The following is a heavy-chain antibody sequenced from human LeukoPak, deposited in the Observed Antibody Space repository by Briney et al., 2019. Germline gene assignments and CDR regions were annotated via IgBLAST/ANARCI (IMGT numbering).Heavy chain of an antibody. Sequence: PSETLSLTCAVSGGSISSGGYSWSWIRQPPGKGLEWIGYIYHSGGTYYNPSLKSRVTISVDRSKNQFSLKLSSVTAADTAVYYCAREAPLYYYDSSGAFDIWGQGTMVTVSS. CDR1: GGSISSGGYS. D-gene: IGHD3-22*01. V-gene: IGHV4-30-2*01. J-gene: IGHJ3*02. CDR3: AREAPLYYYDSSGAFDI. CDR2: IYHSGGT.